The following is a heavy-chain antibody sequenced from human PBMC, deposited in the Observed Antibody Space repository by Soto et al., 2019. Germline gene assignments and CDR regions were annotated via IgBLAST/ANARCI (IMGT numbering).Heavy chain of an antibody. V-gene: IGHV1-69*13. J-gene: IGHJ6*02. Sequence: ASVKVSCKASGGTFSSYAISWVRQAPGQGLEWMGGIIPIFGTANYAQKFQGRVTITADESTSTAYMELSSLRSEDTAVYYCASCIAAAGTYYYGMDVWGQGTTVTVSS. CDR1: GGTFSSYA. CDR3: ASCIAAAGTYYYGMDV. D-gene: IGHD6-13*01. CDR2: IIPIFGTA.